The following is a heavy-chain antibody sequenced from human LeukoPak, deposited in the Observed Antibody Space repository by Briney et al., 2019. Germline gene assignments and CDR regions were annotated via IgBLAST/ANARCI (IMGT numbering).Heavy chain of an antibody. Sequence: SETLSLTCAVYGGSFSGYYWSWLRQPPGKGLEWIGEINHSGSTNYNPSLKSRVTISVDTSKNQFSLKLSSVTAADTAVYYCARGVRGYSSSWLNLWGQGTLVTVSS. CDR1: GGSFSGYY. V-gene: IGHV4-34*01. J-gene: IGHJ5*02. CDR3: ARGVRGYSSSWLNL. CDR2: INHSGST. D-gene: IGHD6-13*01.